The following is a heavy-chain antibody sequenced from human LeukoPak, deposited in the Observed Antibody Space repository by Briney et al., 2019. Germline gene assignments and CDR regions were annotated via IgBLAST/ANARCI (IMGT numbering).Heavy chain of an antibody. D-gene: IGHD1-26*01. CDR1: GFTFSSFS. CDR2: ISSSSSYI. CDR3: ARDPSYSENLDY. Sequence: GGSLRLSCAASGFTFSSFSMNWVRQAPGKGLEWVSSISSSSSYIYYADSVKGRFTISRDNAKNSLYLQMNSLSAEDTAVYYCARDPSYSENLDYWGQGTLVTVSS. V-gene: IGHV3-21*01. J-gene: IGHJ4*02.